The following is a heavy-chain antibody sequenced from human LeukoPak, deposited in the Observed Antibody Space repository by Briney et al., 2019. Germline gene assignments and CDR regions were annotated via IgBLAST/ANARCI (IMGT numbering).Heavy chain of an antibody. D-gene: IGHD3-22*01. CDR1: GGTFSSYT. Sequence: SVKVPCKASGGTFSSYTISWVRQAPGQGLEWMGRIIPILGIANYAQKFQGRVTITADKSTSTAYMELSSLRSEDTAVYYCARGDYYDSSGRLLDYWGQGTLVTVSS. V-gene: IGHV1-69*02. J-gene: IGHJ4*02. CDR2: IIPILGIA. CDR3: ARGDYYDSSGRLLDY.